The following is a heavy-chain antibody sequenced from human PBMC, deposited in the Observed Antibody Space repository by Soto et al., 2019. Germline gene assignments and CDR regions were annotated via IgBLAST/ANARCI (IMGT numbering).Heavy chain of an antibody. D-gene: IGHD3-10*01. CDR1: GGSVSSGSYY. Sequence: PSETLSLTCTVSGGSVSSGSYYWSWIWQPPGKGPEWIGYIYYSGSTNYNPSLKSRVTISVDTSKNQFSLKLSSVTAADTAVYYCARDLRFWGGAFDIWGQGTMVTVSS. V-gene: IGHV4-61*01. J-gene: IGHJ3*02. CDR2: IYYSGST. CDR3: ARDLRFWGGAFDI.